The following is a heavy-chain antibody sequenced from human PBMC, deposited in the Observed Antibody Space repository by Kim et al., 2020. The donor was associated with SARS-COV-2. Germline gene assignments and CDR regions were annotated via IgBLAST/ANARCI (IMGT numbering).Heavy chain of an antibody. CDR1: GFTFSSYD. CDR2: IGTAGDT. V-gene: IGHV3-13*01. J-gene: IGHJ6*02. CDR3: ARRGWELLLGRYYYYGMDV. D-gene: IGHD1-26*01. Sequence: GGSLRLSCAASGFTFSSYDMHWVRQATGKGLEWVSAIGTAGDTYYPGSVKGRFTISRENAKNSLYLQMNSLRAGDTAVYYCARRGWELLLGRYYYYGMDVWGQGTTVTVSS.